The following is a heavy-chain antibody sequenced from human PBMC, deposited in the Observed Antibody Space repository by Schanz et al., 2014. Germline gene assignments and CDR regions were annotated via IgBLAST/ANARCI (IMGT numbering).Heavy chain of an antibody. CDR2: ISGGGGTT. CDR1: GFNFSDYA. D-gene: IGHD3-10*01. J-gene: IGHJ3*02. Sequence: EVQLVESGGDLVQPGGSLRLSCSASGFNFSDYAMCWVRQAPGKGLEWVSAISGGGGTTYYTDSVKGRFTISRDNSKNTLYLQMNSLRAEDTAVYYCAKGRFGELSAFDIWGQGTMVTVSS. V-gene: IGHV3-23*04. CDR3: AKGRFGELSAFDI.